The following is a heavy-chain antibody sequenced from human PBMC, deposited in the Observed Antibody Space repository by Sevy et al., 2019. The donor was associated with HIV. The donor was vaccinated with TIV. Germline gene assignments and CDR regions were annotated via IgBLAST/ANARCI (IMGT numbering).Heavy chain of an antibody. D-gene: IGHD2-8*01. Sequence: GGSLRLSCVASGFTFSSYEMNWVRQAPGKGLEWVSKISSSGSSIYYADSVKGRFTISRDNAKNSLNLQMNSLRAEDTAVYYCTRNGGAFDNGFDPWGQGTLVTVSS. V-gene: IGHV3-48*03. CDR3: TRNGGAFDNGFDP. CDR1: GFTFSSYE. CDR2: ISSSGSSI. J-gene: IGHJ5*02.